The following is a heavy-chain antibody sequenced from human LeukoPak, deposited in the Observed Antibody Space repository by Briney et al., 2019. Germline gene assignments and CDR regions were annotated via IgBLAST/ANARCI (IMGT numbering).Heavy chain of an antibody. D-gene: IGHD6-6*01. CDR2: ISSSSRSI. CDR3: ARHPYSSSY. Sequence: GGSLRLSCAASGFTFSSYSMNWVRQATGKGLEWVSSISSSSRSIYYADSVKGRFTISRNTAKNSFYQQWSSLIAADTAVYYCARHPYSSSYWGQGTLVTVSS. J-gene: IGHJ4*02. CDR1: GFTFSSYS. V-gene: IGHV3-21*01.